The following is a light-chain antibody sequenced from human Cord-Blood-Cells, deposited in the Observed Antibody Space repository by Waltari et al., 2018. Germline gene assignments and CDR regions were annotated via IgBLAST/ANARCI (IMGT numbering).Light chain of an antibody. CDR3: CSYAGSYV. CDR1: SSDVCVYNY. CDR2: DVS. V-gene: IGLV2-11*01. Sequence: QSALTQPHSVSGSPGPPAAIACPGTSSDVCVYNYVSWYQQHPGKAPKLMIYDVSKRPSGVPDRFSGSKSGNTASLTISGLQAEDEADYYCCSYAGSYVFGTGTKVTVL. J-gene: IGLJ1*01.